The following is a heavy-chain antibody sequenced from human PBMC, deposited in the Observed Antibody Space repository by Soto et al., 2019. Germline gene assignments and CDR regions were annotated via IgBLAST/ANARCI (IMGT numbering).Heavy chain of an antibody. CDR3: ARGHYDILTGYYLDY. D-gene: IGHD3-9*01. Sequence: QVQLQESGPGLVKPSQTLSLTCTVSGGSISSGGRYYWSWIRQHPGRGLEWIGYIYYSGSTYYNPPLKSRVTISVDTSKNQFSLKLSSVTAADTAVYYCARGHYDILTGYYLDYWGQGTLVTVSS. CDR1: GGSISSGGRYY. CDR2: IYYSGST. J-gene: IGHJ4*02. V-gene: IGHV4-31*03.